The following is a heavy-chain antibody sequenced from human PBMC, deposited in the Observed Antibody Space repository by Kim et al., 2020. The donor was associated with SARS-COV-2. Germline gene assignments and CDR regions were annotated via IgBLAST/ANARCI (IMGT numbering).Heavy chain of an antibody. CDR3: ARGGAFDI. V-gene: IGHV1-46*01. J-gene: IGHJ3*02. D-gene: IGHD3-16*01. Sequence: GGSTSYAQKFQGRVTMTRDTSTSTVYMELSSLRSEDTAVYYCARGGAFDIWGQGTMVTVSS. CDR2: GGST.